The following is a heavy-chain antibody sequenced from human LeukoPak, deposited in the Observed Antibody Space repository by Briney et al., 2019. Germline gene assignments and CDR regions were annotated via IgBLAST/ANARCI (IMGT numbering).Heavy chain of an antibody. CDR2: ISPILGIA. J-gene: IGHJ4*02. Sequence: SVKVSCKASGGTFSSYAISWVRQAPGQGLEWMGRISPILGIANYAQKFQGRVTITADKSTSTAYMELSSLRSEDTAVYYCASNSEGTYYYGSGSYPYWGQGTLVTVSS. CDR3: ASNSEGTYYYGSGSYPY. D-gene: IGHD3-10*01. CDR1: GGTFSSYA. V-gene: IGHV1-69*04.